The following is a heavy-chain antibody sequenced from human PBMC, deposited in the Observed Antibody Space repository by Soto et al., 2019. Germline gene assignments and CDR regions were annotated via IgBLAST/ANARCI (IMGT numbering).Heavy chain of an antibody. CDR1: GDSVSSNSAA. Sequence: PSQTLSLTCAISGDSVSSNSAAWNWIRPSPSRGLEWLGRTYYRSKWYNDYAVSVKSRITINPDTSKNQFSLQLNSVTPEDTAVYYCARDYYGSGSYYYYYYYMDVWGKGTTVTVSS. CDR2: TYYRSKWYN. V-gene: IGHV6-1*01. CDR3: ARDYYGSGSYYYYYYYMDV. D-gene: IGHD3-10*01. J-gene: IGHJ6*03.